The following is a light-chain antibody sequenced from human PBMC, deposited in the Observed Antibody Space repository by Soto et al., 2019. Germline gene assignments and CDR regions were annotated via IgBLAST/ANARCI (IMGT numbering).Light chain of an antibody. Sequence: QPVLTQPASVSGSPGQSITISCTGTSSDVGGYNYVSWYQQHPGKAPKLMIYFVSGRPSGVSDRFSGSKSGNTASLTIPGLQAEDEADYYCSSYTSSTAYIFGTGTKLTVL. CDR3: SSYTSSTAYI. CDR2: FVS. J-gene: IGLJ1*01. V-gene: IGLV2-14*01. CDR1: SSDVGGYNY.